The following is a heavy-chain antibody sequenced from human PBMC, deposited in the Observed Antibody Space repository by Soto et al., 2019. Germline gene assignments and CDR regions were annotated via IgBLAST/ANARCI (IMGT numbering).Heavy chain of an antibody. V-gene: IGHV5-51*01. D-gene: IGHD6-13*01. CDR2: IYPGDSDT. Sequence: GESLKISCKGSGYSLTSYWIGWVRQMLGKGLEWMGIIYPGDSDTRYSPSFQGQVTISADKSISTAYLQWSSLKASDTAMYYCARRGIAAAGTTYGMDVWGQGTTVTVSS. J-gene: IGHJ6*02. CDR3: ARRGIAAAGTTYGMDV. CDR1: GYSLTSYW.